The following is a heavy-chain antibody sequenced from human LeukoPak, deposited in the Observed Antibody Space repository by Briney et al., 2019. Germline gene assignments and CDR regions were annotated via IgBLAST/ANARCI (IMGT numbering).Heavy chain of an antibody. Sequence: SETLSLTCTVSGGSISSSSTYWGWIRQPPGKGLEWIGSIYYSGSTYYSPSLKSRITISVDTSKNQFSLKLSSVTAADTAVYYCASQYDSSGYYYSDYWGQGTLVTVSS. D-gene: IGHD3-22*01. CDR3: ASQYDSSGYYYSDY. CDR2: IYYSGST. J-gene: IGHJ4*02. CDR1: GGSISSSSTY. V-gene: IGHV4-39*01.